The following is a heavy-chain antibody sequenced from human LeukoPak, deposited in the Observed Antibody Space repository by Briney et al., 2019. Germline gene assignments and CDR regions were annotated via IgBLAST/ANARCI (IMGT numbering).Heavy chain of an antibody. Sequence: ASVKVSCKASGYTFVGYYLHWMRQAPGQGLEWMAWIDPYTGNTHYAQKFQGRITVTRDTSVSTTYMELTWLTSDDTARYYCAREYSASEHWGQGTLVTVPS. J-gene: IGHJ4*02. CDR3: AREYSASEH. CDR1: GYTFVGYY. D-gene: IGHD5-12*01. CDR2: IDPYTGNT. V-gene: IGHV1-2*02.